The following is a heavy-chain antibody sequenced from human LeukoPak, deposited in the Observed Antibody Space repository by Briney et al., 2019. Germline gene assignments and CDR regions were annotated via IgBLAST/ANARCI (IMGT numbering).Heavy chain of an antibody. D-gene: IGHD2-2*01. CDR3: ASSFIVVVPAAPTDYGTDV. CDR2: IYYSGST. J-gene: IGHJ6*02. V-gene: IGHV4-39*07. CDR1: GGSISSSSYY. Sequence: SETLSLTCTVSGGSISSSSYYWGWIRQPPGKGLEWIGSIYYSGSTYYNPSLKSRVTISVDTSKNQFSLKLSSVTAADTAVYYCASSFIVVVPAAPTDYGTDVWGQGTTVTVSS.